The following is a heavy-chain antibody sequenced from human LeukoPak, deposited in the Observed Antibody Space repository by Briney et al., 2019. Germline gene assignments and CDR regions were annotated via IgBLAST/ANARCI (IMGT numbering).Heavy chain of an antibody. CDR1: GGSFSGYY. Sequence: SETLSLTCAVYGGSFSGYYWSWIRQPPGKGLEWIGEINHSGSTNYNPSLKSRVTISVDTSKNQFSLKLSSVTAADTAVYYCARIFGNYQEAMDVWGPGITVTVSS. D-gene: IGHD1-7*01. CDR2: INHSGST. J-gene: IGHJ6*02. V-gene: IGHV4-34*01. CDR3: ARIFGNYQEAMDV.